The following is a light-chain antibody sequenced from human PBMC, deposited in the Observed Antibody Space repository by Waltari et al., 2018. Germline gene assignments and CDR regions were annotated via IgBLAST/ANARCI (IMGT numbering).Light chain of an antibody. CDR2: GAS. Sequence: EVVLTQSPDTLSVSPGERATLSCRTSRSVNSNLAWYKHKPGQAPRLLMYGASTRPTGIPARFSGSESGTEFTLTITSLQSEDFAVYYCQQYNNWPLTFGGGTKVEI. CDR1: RSVNSN. CDR3: QQYNNWPLT. V-gene: IGKV3-15*01. J-gene: IGKJ4*01.